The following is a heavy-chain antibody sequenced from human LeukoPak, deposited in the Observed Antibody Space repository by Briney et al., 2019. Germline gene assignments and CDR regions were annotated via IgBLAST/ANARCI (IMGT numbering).Heavy chain of an antibody. CDR2: ISSSSSYI. CDR3: ARDSLPPVADFFEYFQH. J-gene: IGHJ1*01. D-gene: IGHD6-19*01. V-gene: IGHV3-21*01. CDR1: GFTFSSYG. Sequence: PGGSLRLSCAASGFTFSSYGMHWVRQAPGKGLEWVSSISSSSSYIYYADSVKGRFTISRDNAKNSLYLQMNSLRAEDTAVYYCARDSLPPVADFFEYFQHWGQGTLVTVSS.